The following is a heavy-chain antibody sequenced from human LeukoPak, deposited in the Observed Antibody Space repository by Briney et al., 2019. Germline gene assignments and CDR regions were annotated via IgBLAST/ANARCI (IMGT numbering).Heavy chain of an antibody. D-gene: IGHD6-13*01. CDR1: GGSISSYY. CDR2: IYYSGST. V-gene: IGHV4-59*01. Sequence: PSETLSLTCTVSGGSISSYYWSWIRQPPGKGLEWIGYIYYSGSTTYTPSLKSRVTIPVDTSKNQFSLKLSSVTAADTAVYYCARAGIAAAVKFDPWGQGTLVIVSS. J-gene: IGHJ5*02. CDR3: ARAGIAAAVKFDP.